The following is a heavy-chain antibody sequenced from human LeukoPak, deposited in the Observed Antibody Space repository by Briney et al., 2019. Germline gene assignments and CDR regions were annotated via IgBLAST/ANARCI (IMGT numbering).Heavy chain of an antibody. J-gene: IGHJ4*02. CDR3: ARRLRHYYDSSGYSTPYYFDY. D-gene: IGHD3-22*01. CDR1: GYSFANYW. Sequence: GVSLKIPCKGSGYSFANYWIGWVRQMPGKGLEWMGIIYPSDSQTRYSPSFQGQVTISVDKSISTAFLQWSSLQASDTAIYYCARRLRHYYDSSGYSTPYYFDYWGQGTLVTVSS. CDR2: IYPSDSQT. V-gene: IGHV5-51*01.